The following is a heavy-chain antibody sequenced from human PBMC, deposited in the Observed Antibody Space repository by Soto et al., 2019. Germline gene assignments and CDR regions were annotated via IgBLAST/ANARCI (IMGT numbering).Heavy chain of an antibody. Sequence: GESLKISCTGSGYNFTTFWIGWVRQMPGQGLEWMGTIYPGDSETKYSPDFEGQVTISADRSTNSAYLQWRSLRASDTAMYYCARLGFPGAIYFDSWGLGTLVTVSS. CDR2: IYPGDSET. J-gene: IGHJ4*02. CDR3: ARLGFPGAIYFDS. CDR1: GYNFTTFW. V-gene: IGHV5-51*01.